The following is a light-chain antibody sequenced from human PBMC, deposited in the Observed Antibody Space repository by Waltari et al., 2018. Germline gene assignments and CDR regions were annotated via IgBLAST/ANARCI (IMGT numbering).Light chain of an antibody. Sequence: QSALTQPRSVSGSPGQSVTISCTGTSSNVGGYNYVSRYQQHPGKAPKLMIYDITQRAAGVPDRVSGAKSGNTASLTISGVQADDEADYYCCSYAGSFTLLFGGGTRVTVL. CDR1: SSNVGGYNY. J-gene: IGLJ2*01. CDR2: DIT. V-gene: IGLV2-11*01. CDR3: CSYAGSFTLL.